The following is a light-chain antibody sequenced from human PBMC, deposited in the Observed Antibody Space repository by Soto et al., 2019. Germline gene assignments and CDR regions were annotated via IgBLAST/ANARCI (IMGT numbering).Light chain of an antibody. CDR2: KAS. CDR3: QHYNSYSEA. V-gene: IGKV1-5*03. CDR1: QTISSW. J-gene: IGKJ1*01. Sequence: DIRMTQSPSTLSGSLRDRVTITCLASQTISSWLAWYQQKPGKAPKLLIYKASTLKSGVPSRLSGSGSGTEFTLTISSLQPDDFATYYCQHYNSYSEAFGQGTKVDIK.